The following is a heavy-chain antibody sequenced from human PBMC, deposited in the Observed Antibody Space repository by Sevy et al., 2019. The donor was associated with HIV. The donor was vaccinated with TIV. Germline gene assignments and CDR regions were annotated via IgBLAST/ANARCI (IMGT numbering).Heavy chain of an antibody. CDR1: GFTFTSYA. J-gene: IGHJ4*02. CDR3: AKPTSYVYGSSSDPLPCTRNDH. CDR2: ISGTGGRT. Sequence: GGSLRLSCAASGFTFTSYAMSWVRQAPGKGLEWVSAISGTGGRTYYADSVKGRFTISRDNSKNTLNLQMNSLRAEDTAIYYCAKPTSYVYGSSSDPLPCTRNDHWGQGTLVTVSS. D-gene: IGHD3-10*01. V-gene: IGHV3-23*01.